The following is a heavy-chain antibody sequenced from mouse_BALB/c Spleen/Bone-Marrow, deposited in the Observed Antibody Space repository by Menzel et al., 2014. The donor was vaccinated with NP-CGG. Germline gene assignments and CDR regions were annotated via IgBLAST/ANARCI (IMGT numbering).Heavy chain of an antibody. CDR3: ARSEGYYFGST. V-gene: IGHV3-1*02. CDR2: IHYSGST. J-gene: IGHJ3*01. D-gene: IGHD1-1*01. Sequence: EVQLQQSGPDLVKPSPSLSLTCTVTGYSITSGYSWHWIRQFPGNRLEWMGYIHYSGSTKYIPSLKSRISIPRDTSKNQFFLQLNSVTTEDTATHFCARSEGYYFGSTWGQGTLVTVSA. CDR1: GYSITSGYS.